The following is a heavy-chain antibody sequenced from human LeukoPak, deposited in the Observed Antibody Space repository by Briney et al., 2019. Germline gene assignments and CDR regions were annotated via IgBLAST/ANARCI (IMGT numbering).Heavy chain of an antibody. V-gene: IGHV4-4*07. J-gene: IGHJ5*02. Sequence: SETLSLTCTVSGGSISSYYWSWIRQPAGKGLEWIGRIYTSGSTNYNPSLESRVTMSVDTSKNQFSLKLSSVIAADTAVYYCARDHIVVGATGWFDPWGQGTLVTVSS. D-gene: IGHD1-26*01. CDR1: GGSISSYY. CDR3: ARDHIVVGATGWFDP. CDR2: IYTSGST.